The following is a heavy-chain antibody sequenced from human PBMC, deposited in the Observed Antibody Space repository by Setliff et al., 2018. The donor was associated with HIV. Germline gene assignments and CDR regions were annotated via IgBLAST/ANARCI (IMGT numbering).Heavy chain of an antibody. CDR3: ARQTGLRGYYGSNSLYYFDY. J-gene: IGHJ4*02. CDR2: INYRGNT. Sequence: SETLSLTCTVSGGSISTSRYYWGWIRQPPGKGLEWIGSINYRGNTYYNPSLKSRAAISVDPSNNQFSLILSPVTAADTAVYYCARQTGLRGYYGSNSLYYFDYWGKGMLVTVSS. D-gene: IGHD3-10*01. V-gene: IGHV4-39*01. CDR1: GGSISTSRYY.